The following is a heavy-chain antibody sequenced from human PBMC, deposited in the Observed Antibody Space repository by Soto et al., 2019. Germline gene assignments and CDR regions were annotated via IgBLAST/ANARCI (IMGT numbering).Heavy chain of an antibody. D-gene: IGHD2-21*01. V-gene: IGHV4-30-4*01. J-gene: IGHJ6*02. CDR2: IYYSGST. CDR3: ARDLRIPTYYYGMDV. Sequence: PSETLSLTCTVSGGSISSGDYYWSWIRQPPGKGLEWIGYIYYSGSTYYNPSLKSRVTISVDTSKNQFSLKLSSVTAADTAVYYCARDLRIPTYYYGMDVWGQGTTVTVYS. CDR1: GGSISSGDYY.